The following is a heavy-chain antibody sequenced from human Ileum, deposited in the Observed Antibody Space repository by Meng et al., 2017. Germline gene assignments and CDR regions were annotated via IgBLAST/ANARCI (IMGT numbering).Heavy chain of an antibody. J-gene: IGHJ3*01. CDR3: AREFHSSGYAGAFDV. V-gene: IGHV3-30*03. D-gene: IGHD3-22*01. CDR2: ISSDGSNR. Sequence: GGSLRLSCVVSGLTFTNTHMHWVRQAPGKGLEWVGLISSDGSNRNYVDSVKGRFTFSRDNSRDTMFLEMNDVRAEDTAVYFCAREFHSSGYAGAFDVLGQGTMVTVSS. CDR1: GLTFTNTH.